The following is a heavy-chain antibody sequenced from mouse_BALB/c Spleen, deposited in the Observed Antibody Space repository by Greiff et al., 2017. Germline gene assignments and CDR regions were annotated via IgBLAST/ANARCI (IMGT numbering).Heavy chain of an antibody. CDR2: IDPANGNT. J-gene: IGHJ3*01. CDR1: GFNIKDTY. Sequence: VQLQQSGAELVKPGASVKLSCTASGFNIKDTYMHWVKQRPEQGLEWIGRIDPANGNTKYDPKFQGKATITADTSSNTAYLQLSSLTSEDTAVYYSARRGDDGYYEGFAYWGQGTLVTVSA. D-gene: IGHD2-3*01. V-gene: IGHV14-3*02. CDR3: ARRGDDGYYEGFAY.